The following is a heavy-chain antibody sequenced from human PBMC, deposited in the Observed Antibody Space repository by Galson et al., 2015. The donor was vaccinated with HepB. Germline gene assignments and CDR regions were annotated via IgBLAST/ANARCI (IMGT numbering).Heavy chain of an antibody. CDR3: ARSRFDFWSGYDYYMDV. CDR2: ISRSSSAI. CDR1: GFTYSTYS. J-gene: IGHJ6*03. D-gene: IGHD3-3*01. V-gene: IGHV3-48*01. Sequence: SLRLSCAASGFTYSTYSMNWVRQAPGKGLEWVSYISRSSSAIYYADPVKGRFTISRDNAKNSLYLQMNSLRVEDTAVYYCARSRFDFWSGYDYYMDVWGKGTTVTVSS.